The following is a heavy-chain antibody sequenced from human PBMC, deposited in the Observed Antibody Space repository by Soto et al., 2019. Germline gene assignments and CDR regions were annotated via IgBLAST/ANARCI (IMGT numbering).Heavy chain of an antibody. CDR2: IIPIFGTA. Sequence: QVQLVQSGAEVKKPGSSVKVSCKASGGTFSSYAISWVRQAPGQGLEWMGGIIPIFGTANYAQKFQGRVTITADESTSTAYMELSSLRSEDTAVYYCARVLCSGGSCYPYDAFDLWGQGTMVTVSS. CDR1: GGTFSSYA. D-gene: IGHD2-15*01. V-gene: IGHV1-69*01. CDR3: ARVLCSGGSCYPYDAFDL. J-gene: IGHJ3*01.